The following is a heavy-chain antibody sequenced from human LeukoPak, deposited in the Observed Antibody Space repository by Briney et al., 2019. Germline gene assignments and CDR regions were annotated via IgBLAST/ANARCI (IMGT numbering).Heavy chain of an antibody. Sequence: GSLRLSCAASGFTFSSYGMYWVRQPPGKGLEWIGEINHSGSANYNPSLKSRVTISVDTSKNQFSLKLSSVTAADTAVYYCARGLSIAAAGKLGFDYWGQGTLVTVSS. CDR3: ARGLSIAAAGKLGFDY. CDR1: GFTFSSYG. J-gene: IGHJ4*02. D-gene: IGHD6-13*01. CDR2: INHSGSA. V-gene: IGHV4-34*01.